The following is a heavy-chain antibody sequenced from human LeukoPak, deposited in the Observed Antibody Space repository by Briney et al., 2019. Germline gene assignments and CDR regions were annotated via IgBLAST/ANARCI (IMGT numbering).Heavy chain of an antibody. CDR1: GFTVSSNY. CDR2: ISWNGGST. CDR3: AREMYSSGWLNAFDI. V-gene: IGHV3-20*04. J-gene: IGHJ3*02. D-gene: IGHD6-19*01. Sequence: PGGSLRLSCAASGFTVSSNYMSWVRQAPGKGLEWVSGISWNGGSTNYADSVKGRFTISRDNAKNSLYLQMNSLRAEDTALYYCAREMYSSGWLNAFDIWGQGTMVTVSS.